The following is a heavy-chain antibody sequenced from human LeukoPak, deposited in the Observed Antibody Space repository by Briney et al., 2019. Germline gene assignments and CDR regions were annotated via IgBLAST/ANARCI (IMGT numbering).Heavy chain of an antibody. V-gene: IGHV4-59*01. Sequence: PSETLSLTCTVSGDSTSRNYWSWIRQPPGKGLEWIGYIYYSGSTKYNPSLKSRVTMSLDTSKSQFSLKLNSVTAADTAVYYCAGDGPSGSGSSFSVGMDVWGQGTTVTVSS. J-gene: IGHJ6*02. D-gene: IGHD3-10*01. CDR3: AGDGPSGSGSSFSVGMDV. CDR1: GDSTSRNY. CDR2: IYYSGST.